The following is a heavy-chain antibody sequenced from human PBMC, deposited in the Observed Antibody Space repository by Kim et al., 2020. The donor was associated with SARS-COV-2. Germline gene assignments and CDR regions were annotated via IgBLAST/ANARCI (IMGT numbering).Heavy chain of an antibody. Sequence: SETLSLTCSVSGGAIRGYYWAWIRQPPGKRLEWIGYVYHTGSTNYNPSLRGRVTISLDTSKRQVSLTLTSDIAADTAVYYCASTGVGAVGWFDPWGQGTLVSVSS. CDR2: VYHTGST. V-gene: IGHV4-59*01. CDR1: GGAIRGYY. D-gene: IGHD1-26*01. J-gene: IGHJ5*02. CDR3: ASTGVGAVGWFDP.